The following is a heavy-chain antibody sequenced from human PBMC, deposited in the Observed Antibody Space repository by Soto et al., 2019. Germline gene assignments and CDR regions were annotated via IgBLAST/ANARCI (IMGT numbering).Heavy chain of an antibody. Sequence: GASVKVSCKTSGYTFTNYAIHWVRQAPGQRLEWMGWINAANGNTKYSQKFLDRVTITRDTSASTAYMELSSLRSEDTAVYYCARFVLPPNSSGWYYFDYWGQGTLVTVSS. CDR3: ARFVLPPNSSGWYYFDY. J-gene: IGHJ4*02. V-gene: IGHV1-3*01. CDR2: INAANGNT. CDR1: GYTFTNYA. D-gene: IGHD6-19*01.